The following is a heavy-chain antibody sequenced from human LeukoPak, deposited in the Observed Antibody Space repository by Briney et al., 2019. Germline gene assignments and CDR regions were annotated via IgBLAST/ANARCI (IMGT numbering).Heavy chain of an antibody. CDR3: AKTRDGYNYYFDY. J-gene: IGHJ4*02. CDR1: GVTLGTYA. CDR2: ISGCGGST. D-gene: IGHD5-24*01. Sequence: GGSLRLSCAASGVTLGTYAMSWVRQAPGKGLEWVSAISGCGGSTYYADSVKGRFTISRDNSKNTLYLQMNSLRAEDTAVYYCAKTRDGYNYYFDYWGQGTLVTVSS. V-gene: IGHV3-23*01.